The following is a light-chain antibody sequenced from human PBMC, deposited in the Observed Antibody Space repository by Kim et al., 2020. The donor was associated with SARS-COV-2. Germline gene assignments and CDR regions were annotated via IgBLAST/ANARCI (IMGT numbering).Light chain of an antibody. V-gene: IGKV1-33*01. CDR3: QQYDGVPPELT. Sequence: IQMTQSPSSLSASVGDRVTISCQASQDINNYLNWYQQRPGKAPKLLIYDASNLEAGVPSRFSGSGSGTDFSFTISSLQPEDIATYYCQQYDGVPPELTFGGGTKVDIK. CDR1: QDINNY. CDR2: DAS. J-gene: IGKJ4*01.